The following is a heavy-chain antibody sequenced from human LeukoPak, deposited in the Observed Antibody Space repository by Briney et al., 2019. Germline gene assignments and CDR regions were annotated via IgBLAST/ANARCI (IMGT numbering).Heavy chain of an antibody. CDR2: IHYSGTT. D-gene: IGHD2-15*01. Sequence: PSETLSLTCTVSGGSIVTGGDYWTWIRQYPGKGLEWIGYIHYSGTTYYNPSLKSRLTISLDTSKSHFSLNLSSVTAADTAVYYCARYPAKYCTGGSCYFAGEGGFDPWGQGTLVTASS. CDR3: ARYPAKYCTGGSCYFAGEGGFDP. J-gene: IGHJ5*02. V-gene: IGHV4-31*03. CDR1: GGSIVTGGDY.